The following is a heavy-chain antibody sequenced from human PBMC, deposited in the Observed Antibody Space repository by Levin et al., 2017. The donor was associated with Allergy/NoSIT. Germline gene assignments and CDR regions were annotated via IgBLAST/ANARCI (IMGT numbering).Heavy chain of an antibody. D-gene: IGHD3-10*01. J-gene: IGHJ4*02. CDR3: ARDFNYGSGSIIVPNFDY. CDR2: INWNGGST. CDR1: GFTFDDYG. V-gene: IGHV3-20*04. Sequence: PGGSLRLSCAASGFTFDDYGMSWVRQAPGKGLEWVSGINWNGGSTGYADSVKGRFTISRDNAKNSLYLQMNSLRAEDTALYYCARDFNYGSGSIIVPNFDYWGQGTLVTVSS.